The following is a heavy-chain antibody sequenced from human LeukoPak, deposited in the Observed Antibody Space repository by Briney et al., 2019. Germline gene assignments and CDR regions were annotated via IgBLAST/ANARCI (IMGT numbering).Heavy chain of an antibody. CDR1: GYTFTSNY. CDR2: INPSGGNT. CDR3: ARNTVFGVVNMVIFDY. J-gene: IGHJ4*02. V-gene: IGHV1-46*01. Sequence: ASVKVSCKASGYTFTSNYMHWVRQAPGQGLEWMGMINPSGGNTRYAQKFQGRITMTRDMSTSTVYMELSSLRSEDTAVYYCARNTVFGVVNMVIFDYWGQGTLVTVSS. D-gene: IGHD3-3*01.